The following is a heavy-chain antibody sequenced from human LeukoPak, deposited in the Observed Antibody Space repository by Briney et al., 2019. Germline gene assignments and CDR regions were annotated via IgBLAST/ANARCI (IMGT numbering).Heavy chain of an antibody. D-gene: IGHD2-15*01. CDR3: ARGGFCSGGSCLYYFDY. CDR2: IWYDGTNK. Sequence: PGGSLRLSCAASGFTFSSYGMHWVRQAPGKGLEWVAVIWYDGTNKYYVDSVKGRFTISRDNFKNTLYLQMNSLRAEDTDVYYCARGGFCSGGSCLYYFDYWGQGTLVAVSS. V-gene: IGHV3-33*01. J-gene: IGHJ4*02. CDR1: GFTFSSYG.